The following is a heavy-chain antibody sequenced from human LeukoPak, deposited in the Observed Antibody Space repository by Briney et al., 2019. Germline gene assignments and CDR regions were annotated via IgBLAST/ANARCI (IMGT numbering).Heavy chain of an antibody. CDR2: IYSGGST. J-gene: IGHJ3*02. CDR1: GFTASSNY. V-gene: IGHV3-53*01. Sequence: GGSLRLSCAASGFTASSNYMSWVRQAPGKGLEWVSVIYSGGSTYYADSVKGRFTISRDNSKNTLYLQMNSLRAEDTAVYYCARDVLFTMVRGVISGLGAFDIWGQGTMVTVSS. D-gene: IGHD3-10*01. CDR3: ARDVLFTMVRGVISGLGAFDI.